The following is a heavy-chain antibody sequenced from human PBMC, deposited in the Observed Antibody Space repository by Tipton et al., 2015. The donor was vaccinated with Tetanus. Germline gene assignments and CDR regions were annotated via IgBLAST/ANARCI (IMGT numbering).Heavy chain of an antibody. V-gene: IGHV4-61*08. Sequence: QLVQSGGGLVKPGGSLRLSCTVSGGSISSGDYYWSWIRQSPGKGLEWIGYIDYFGTTKYNPSLMSRVAMSVDTSKNQLSLKLSSVTSADTAVYYCARTSGFMYFKNWGQGILVTVSS. CDR3: ARTSGFMYFKN. J-gene: IGHJ1*01. CDR2: IDYFGTT. D-gene: IGHD3-3*01. CDR1: GGSISSGDYY.